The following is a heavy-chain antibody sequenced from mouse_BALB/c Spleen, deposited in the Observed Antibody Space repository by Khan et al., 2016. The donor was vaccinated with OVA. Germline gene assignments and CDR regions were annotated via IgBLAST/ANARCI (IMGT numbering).Heavy chain of an antibody. J-gene: IGHJ4*01. V-gene: IGHV5-6*01. D-gene: IGHD2-3*01. CDR3: SRQPGFYEGSAMDA. Sequence: EVELVESGGDLVKPGGSLKFSCAASGFTFSSYGMSWVRQTPDKRLEWVAAISSGGSYTYYPASLKGRFTISRDTAKNTLYLQMSSLTSEDTAMYYSSRQPGFYEGSAMDAWGQGTSVTVSS. CDR2: ISSGGSYT. CDR1: GFTFSSYG.